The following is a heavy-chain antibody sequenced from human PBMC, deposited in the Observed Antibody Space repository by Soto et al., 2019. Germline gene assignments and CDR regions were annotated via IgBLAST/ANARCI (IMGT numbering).Heavy chain of an antibody. CDR3: AKDGGRAYSDFDY. Sequence: QGQLVESGGGVVQPGRSLRLSCAASGFSFSNYAMHWVRQAPGKGLEWVAVIWRDGRDDYYADSVKGRFTVSRDNSKNMLYLQINSLRAEDTAVYYCAKDGGRAYSDFDYWGQGTLVSVSS. CDR1: GFSFSNYA. J-gene: IGHJ4*02. V-gene: IGHV3-33*06. CDR2: IWRDGRDD. D-gene: IGHD3-16*01.